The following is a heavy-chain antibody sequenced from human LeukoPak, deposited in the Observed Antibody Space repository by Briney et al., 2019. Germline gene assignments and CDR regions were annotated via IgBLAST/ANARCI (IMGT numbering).Heavy chain of an antibody. CDR2: ISSRADST. D-gene: IGHD4-23*01. CDR3: AKPLEKYTYGGNFDY. CDR1: GFTFSSYA. V-gene: IGHV3-23*01. J-gene: IGHJ4*02. Sequence: GGSLRDSCEASGFTFSSYAMSWVRQAPGKGLAWASVISSRADSTYYADSVEGGNTISRDNSKKTLFLQRNSLRAEDTDVYYCAKPLEKYTYGGNFDYWGQGKMVTVSS.